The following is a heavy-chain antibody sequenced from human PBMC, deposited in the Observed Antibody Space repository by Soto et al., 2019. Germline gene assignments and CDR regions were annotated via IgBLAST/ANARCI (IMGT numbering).Heavy chain of an antibody. J-gene: IGHJ6*02. Sequence: PSETLSLTCTVSGGSISSYYWSWIRQPPGKGLEWIGYIYYSGTTSYNPSLKGRVTISVDTSKNQFSLKLSSVTAADTAVYYCARHAPYCSSTSHCAYCMDVWGQGTTVTVSS. CDR2: IYYSGTT. V-gene: IGHV4-59*08. CDR1: GGSISSYY. D-gene: IGHD2-2*01. CDR3: ARHAPYCSSTSHCAYCMDV.